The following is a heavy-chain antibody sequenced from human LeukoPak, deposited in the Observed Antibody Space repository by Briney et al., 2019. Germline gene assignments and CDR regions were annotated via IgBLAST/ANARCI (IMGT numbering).Heavy chain of an antibody. D-gene: IGHD4-23*01. CDR2: INPSGDFR. CDR3: ARSNYGGQGAGDNWFDP. V-gene: IGHV1-46*01. Sequence: GASVKVSCKASGYTFTSYGISWVRQAPGQGLEWMAIINPSGDFRSYAQKFQGRLTVTRDMSTRTVYMELSDLRPEDTAVYYCARSNYGGQGAGDNWFDPWGQGTLVTVSS. CDR1: GYTFTSYG. J-gene: IGHJ5*02.